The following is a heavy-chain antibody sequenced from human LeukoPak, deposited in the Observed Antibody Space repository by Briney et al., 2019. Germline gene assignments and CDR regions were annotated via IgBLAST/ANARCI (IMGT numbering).Heavy chain of an antibody. CDR2: FDPEAGET. CDR3: ARDPTAYCGGDCYSYDAFDI. D-gene: IGHD2-21*02. J-gene: IGHJ3*02. CDR1: GYSLSELA. V-gene: IGHV1-24*01. Sequence: ASVKVSCKVSGYSLSELAMHWVRQAPGKGLEWMGGFDPEAGETIYAQKFQGRVIMTEDTSTDTAYLELSSLRSEDTAVYYCARDPTAYCGGDCYSYDAFDIWGQGTMVTVSS.